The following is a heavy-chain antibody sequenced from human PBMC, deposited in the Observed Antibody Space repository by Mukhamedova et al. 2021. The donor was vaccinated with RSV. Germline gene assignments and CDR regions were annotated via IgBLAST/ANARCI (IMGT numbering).Heavy chain of an antibody. CDR2: FSSSSCYI. D-gene: IGHD6-13*01. J-gene: IGHJ6*02. Sequence: VSSFSSSSCYIYYADSVKGRFTISRDNSKNSLYLHMNSLSAEDTAVYYCASAMKLGSSWPSYYYGMDVWGQGTPVTVSS. CDR3: ASAMKLGSSWPSYYYGMDV. V-gene: IGHV3-21*01.